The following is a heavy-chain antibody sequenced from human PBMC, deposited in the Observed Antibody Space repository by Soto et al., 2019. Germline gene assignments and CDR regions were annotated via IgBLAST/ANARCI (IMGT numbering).Heavy chain of an antibody. V-gene: IGHV5-10-1*01. CDR1: GYSFTSYW. J-gene: IGHJ6*02. Sequence: GESLKISCKGSGYSFTSYWISWVRQMPGKGLEWMGRIDPSDSYTNYSPSFQGHVTISADKSISTAYLQWSSLKASDTAMYYCAGDSYDSSGYILYYYGMDVWGQGTTVTVSS. CDR3: AGDSYDSSGYILYYYGMDV. CDR2: IDPSDSYT. D-gene: IGHD3-22*01.